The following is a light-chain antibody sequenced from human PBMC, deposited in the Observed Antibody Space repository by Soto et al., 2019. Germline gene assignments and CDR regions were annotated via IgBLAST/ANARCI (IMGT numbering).Light chain of an antibody. CDR3: QRRSNSPLLL. J-gene: IGKJ2*01. CDR2: DTS. V-gene: IGKV3-11*01. Sequence: EIVLTQSPATMSLFPGESATLSCRASQSVDIYLAWYQQKPGQAPRLLIYDTSIRPPGVPPRFSGSGSGADCNLTSSSLEPEDFSFYCCQRRSNSPLLLFAQGPKLEI. CDR1: QSVDIY.